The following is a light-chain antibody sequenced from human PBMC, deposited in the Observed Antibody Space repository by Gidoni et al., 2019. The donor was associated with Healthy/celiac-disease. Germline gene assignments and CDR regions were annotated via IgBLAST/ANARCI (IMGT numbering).Light chain of an antibody. CDR1: QSISSY. V-gene: IGKV1-39*01. CDR3: QQSYSTPPD. Sequence: DIQMTQSPSSLSASVGDRVTITCRASQSISSYLNWYQQKPGKAPKLLIYAASSLQSGVPSRISGSGSGTDFTLTISSLQPEDFATYYCQQSYSTPPDFXPXTKVDIK. J-gene: IGKJ3*01. CDR2: AAS.